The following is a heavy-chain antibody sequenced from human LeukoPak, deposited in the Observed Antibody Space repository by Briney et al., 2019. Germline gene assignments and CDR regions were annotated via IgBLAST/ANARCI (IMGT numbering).Heavy chain of an antibody. CDR3: ARPLLNYYYYVDV. Sequence: GGSLRLSCAASGFNFFTYEMNWVRQAPGKGLEWISYITASGDTIYYADSVKGRFTISRDNAKNSLYLQMNSLRAEDTGVYYSARPLLNYYYYVDVWGKGTTVTVSS. V-gene: IGHV3-48*03. CDR2: ITASGDTI. CDR1: GFNFFTYE. J-gene: IGHJ6*03.